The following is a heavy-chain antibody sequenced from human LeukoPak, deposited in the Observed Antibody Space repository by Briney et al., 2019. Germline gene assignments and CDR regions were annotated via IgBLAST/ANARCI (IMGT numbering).Heavy chain of an antibody. J-gene: IGHJ4*02. CDR2: IYYSGST. CDR1: AGSISRSTYY. V-gene: IGHV4-39*01. D-gene: IGHD6-13*01. Sequence: SETLSLTCTVSAGSISRSTYYWGWIRQPPGKGLEWIGSIYYSGSTYYNPSLKSRVTISVDTSKNQFSLKLSSVTAADTAVYYCASIAAAGNEWGQGTLVTVSS. CDR3: ASIAAAGNE.